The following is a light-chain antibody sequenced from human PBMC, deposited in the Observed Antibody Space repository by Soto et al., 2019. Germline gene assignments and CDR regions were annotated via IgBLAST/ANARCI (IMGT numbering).Light chain of an antibody. Sequence: DIQLTQSPSSLSASLGDKVTITCRASQSIRSYLNWVQQKPGRAPKLLIYDASSLQTGVPSRFSGSGSGTDFSLTISSLQPEDFATYYCQQSYSTPPWTFGQGTKV. CDR2: DAS. J-gene: IGKJ1*01. CDR1: QSIRSY. CDR3: QQSYSTPPWT. V-gene: IGKV1-39*01.